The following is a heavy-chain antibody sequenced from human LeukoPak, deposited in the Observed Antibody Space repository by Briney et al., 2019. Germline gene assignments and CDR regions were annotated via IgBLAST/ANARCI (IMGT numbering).Heavy chain of an antibody. CDR2: ISAYNGNT. V-gene: IGHV1-18*04. D-gene: IGHD4-17*01. J-gene: IGHJ4*02. Sequence: ASVKVSCKASGYTFNSYGISWVRQAPGQGLEWMGWISAYNGNTNYAQKLQGRVTMTTDTSTSTAYMELRSLRSDDTAVYYCARHDYGDYYFDYWGQGTLVTVSS. CDR1: GYTFNSYG. CDR3: ARHDYGDYYFDY.